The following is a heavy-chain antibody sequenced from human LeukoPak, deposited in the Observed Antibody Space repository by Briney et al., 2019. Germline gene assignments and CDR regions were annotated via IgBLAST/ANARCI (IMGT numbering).Heavy chain of an antibody. Sequence: PGGSLRLSCAASGFTFSSYAMNWVRQAPGKGLEWVSAISGSGGSTYYADSVKGRFTISRDNSKNTLYLQMNSLRAEDTAVYYCAKEVDDILTGRPYYYYYYGMDVWGQGTTVTVSS. CDR2: ISGSGGST. V-gene: IGHV3-23*01. CDR3: AKEVDDILTGRPYYYYYYGMDV. CDR1: GFTFSSYA. D-gene: IGHD3-9*01. J-gene: IGHJ6*02.